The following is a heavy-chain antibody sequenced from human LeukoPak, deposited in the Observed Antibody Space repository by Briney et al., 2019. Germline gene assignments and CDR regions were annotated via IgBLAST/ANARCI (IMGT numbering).Heavy chain of an antibody. J-gene: IGHJ4*02. CDR3: ARAYSGGSRYTQPLFDY. D-gene: IGHD2-15*01. Sequence: SQTLSLTCAISGDSVSSNSAAWNWIRQSPSRGLEWLGRTYYRSKWYNDYAVSVRSRITINPDTSKNQFSLQLNSVTPEDTAVYYCARAYSGGSRYTQPLFDYWGQGTLVTVSS. V-gene: IGHV6-1*01. CDR2: TYYRSKWYN. CDR1: GDSVSSNSAA.